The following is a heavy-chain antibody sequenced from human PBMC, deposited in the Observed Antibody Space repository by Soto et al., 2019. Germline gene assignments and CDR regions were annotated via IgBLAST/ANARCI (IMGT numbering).Heavy chain of an antibody. J-gene: IGHJ4*02. V-gene: IGHV3-33*01. CDR3: ARDRDGYNSGFDY. CDR2: ICYDGSNK. Sequence: GGSLRLSCAASGFTFSSYGMHWVRQAPGKGLEWVAVICYDGSNKYHADSVKGRFTISRDNSKNTLYLQMNSLRAEDTAVYYCARDRDGYNSGFDYWGQGTLVTVSS. D-gene: IGHD5-12*01. CDR1: GFTFSSYG.